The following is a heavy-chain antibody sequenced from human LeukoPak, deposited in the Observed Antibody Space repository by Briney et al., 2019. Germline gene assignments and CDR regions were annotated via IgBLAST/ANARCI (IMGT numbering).Heavy chain of an antibody. CDR3: ARAKTDRYSSSSWSWFDP. V-gene: IGHV1-69*02. Sequence: SVKVSXKASGGTFSSYTISWVRQAPGQGLEWMGRIIPILGIANYAQKFQGRVTITADKSTSTAYMELSSLRSEDTAVYYCARAKTDRYSSSSWSWFDPWGQGTLVTVSS. CDR2: IIPILGIA. J-gene: IGHJ5*02. CDR1: GGTFSSYT. D-gene: IGHD6-6*01.